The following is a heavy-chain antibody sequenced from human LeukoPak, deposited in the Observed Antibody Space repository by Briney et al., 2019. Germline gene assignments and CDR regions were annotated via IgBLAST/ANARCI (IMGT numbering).Heavy chain of an antibody. CDR1: GFTFSSYS. D-gene: IGHD5-24*01. CDR3: ARRKEEEMATIGSLDY. Sequence: GGSLRLSCAASGFTFSSYSMNWVRQAPGKGLEWVSSTSSSSSYIYYADSVKGRFTISRDNAKNSLYLQMNSLRAEDTAVYYCARRKEEEMATIGSLDYWGQETLVTVSS. CDR2: TSSSSSYI. V-gene: IGHV3-21*01. J-gene: IGHJ4*02.